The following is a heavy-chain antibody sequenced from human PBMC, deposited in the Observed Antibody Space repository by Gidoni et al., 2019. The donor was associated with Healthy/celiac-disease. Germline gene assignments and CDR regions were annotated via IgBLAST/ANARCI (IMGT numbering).Heavy chain of an antibody. J-gene: IGHJ4*02. D-gene: IGHD3-22*01. CDR2: IKQDGSEK. Sequence: EVQLVESGGGLVQPGGSLRLSCAASGFTLRRYWMSWVRQAPGKGLEWVTNIKQDGSEKYYVDSVKGRFTISRDNAKNSLYLQMNSLRAEDTAVYYCAREGNYYDSSGPFDYWGQGTLVTVAS. CDR1: GFTLRRYW. CDR3: AREGNYYDSSGPFDY. V-gene: IGHV3-7*01.